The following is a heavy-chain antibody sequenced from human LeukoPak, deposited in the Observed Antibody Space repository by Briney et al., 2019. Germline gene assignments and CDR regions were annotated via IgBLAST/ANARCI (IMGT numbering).Heavy chain of an antibody. CDR2: VTSDGGTT. J-gene: IGHJ2*01. V-gene: IGHV3-74*03. CDR3: ARYDFQSSHWHFDL. D-gene: IGHD3-22*01. CDR1: ACTFSIDW. Sequence: PPGCSLRLSWAATACTFSIDWIYWVRPDRGTRLLWVSRVTSDGGTTSYADAVKGRFTISRDNAKNTLYLQMNSLRAEDTAVYYCARYDFQSSHWHFDLWGRGTQVTVSS.